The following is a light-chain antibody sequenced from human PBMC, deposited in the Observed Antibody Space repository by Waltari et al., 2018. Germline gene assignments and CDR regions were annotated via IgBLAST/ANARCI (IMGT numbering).Light chain of an antibody. CDR1: SSHAGRDN. CDR2: NDI. J-gene: IGLJ1*01. CDR3: AAWDDRLRAYV. Sequence: QSVLPQPPSASGTPGQRVTISCSGSSSHAGRDNVYWYQQPPGTAPKLPINNDIQRPSGVPDRFSGSKSGTSASLAISGLRSEDEGDYYCAAWDDRLRAYVFGTGTQVTVL. V-gene: IGLV1-47*01.